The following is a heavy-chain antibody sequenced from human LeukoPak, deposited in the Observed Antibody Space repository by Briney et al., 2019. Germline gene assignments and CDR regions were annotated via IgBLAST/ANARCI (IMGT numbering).Heavy chain of an antibody. V-gene: IGHV3-48*04. J-gene: IGHJ6*03. D-gene: IGHD2-2*01. CDR1: GFTFSSYS. Sequence: GGSLRLSCAASGFTFSSYSMNWVRQAPGKGLECVSYISSGSSTIYYEDSVKGRFTISRDNAKNTLYLQMDGLRAEDTAVYYCVRATPYCSSTSCGHYYMDVWGKGTTVTVSS. CDR2: ISSGSSTI. CDR3: VRATPYCSSTSCGHYYMDV.